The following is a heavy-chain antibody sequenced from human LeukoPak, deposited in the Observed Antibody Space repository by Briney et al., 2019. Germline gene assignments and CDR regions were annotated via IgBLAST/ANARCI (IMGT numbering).Heavy chain of an antibody. CDR1: GGTFSSYA. CDR3: ARDQIILGWQQLVHNWFDP. J-gene: IGHJ5*02. V-gene: IGHV1-69*05. CDR2: IIPIFGTA. Sequence: GASVKVSCKASGGTFSSYAISWVRQAPGQGLEWMGRIIPIFGTANYAQKFQGRVTITTDESTSTAYMELSSLRSEDTAVYYCARDQIILGWQQLVHNWFDPWGQGTLVTVSS. D-gene: IGHD6-13*01.